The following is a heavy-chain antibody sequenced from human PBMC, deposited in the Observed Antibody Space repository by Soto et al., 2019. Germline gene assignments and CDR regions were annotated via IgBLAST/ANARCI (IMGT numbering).Heavy chain of an antibody. CDR2: IIPIFGTA. J-gene: IGHJ6*02. D-gene: IGHD6-6*01. CDR3: ARTGLAGRSSDYYGMDV. CDR1: GGTFSSYA. V-gene: IGHV1-69*13. Sequence: SVKVSCKASGGTFSSYAISWVRQAPGQGLEWMGGIIPIFGTANYAQKFQGRVTITADESTSTAYMELSSLRSEDTAVYYCARTGLAGRSSDYYGMDVWGQGTTVTVSS.